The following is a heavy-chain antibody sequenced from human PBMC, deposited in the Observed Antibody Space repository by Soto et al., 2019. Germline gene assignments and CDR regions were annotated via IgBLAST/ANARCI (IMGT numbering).Heavy chain of an antibody. CDR3: ARDVPYCSGGSCYFFDY. D-gene: IGHD2-15*01. CDR2: ISGSGGST. J-gene: IGHJ4*02. V-gene: IGHV3-23*01. Sequence: GGSLRLSCAASGFTFSSYAMSWVRQAPGKGLEWVSAISGSGGSTYYADSVKGRFTISRDNSKNTLYLQMNSLRAEDTAVYYCARDVPYCSGGSCYFFDYWGQGTLVTVSS. CDR1: GFTFSSYA.